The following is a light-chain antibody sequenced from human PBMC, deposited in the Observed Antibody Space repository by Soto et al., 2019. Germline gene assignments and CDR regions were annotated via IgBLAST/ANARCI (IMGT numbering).Light chain of an antibody. Sequence: QSVLTQPASVSGSPGQSISISCIGTRGDVGTYNLVSWYQQHPGRAPKLMIYEDSKRPSGVSSRFSGSKSASTASLTISGLQAEDAAAYYCCSYAGSYTVIFGGGTKLTVL. CDR2: EDS. CDR1: RGDVGTYNL. V-gene: IGLV2-23*01. J-gene: IGLJ2*01. CDR3: CSYAGSYTVI.